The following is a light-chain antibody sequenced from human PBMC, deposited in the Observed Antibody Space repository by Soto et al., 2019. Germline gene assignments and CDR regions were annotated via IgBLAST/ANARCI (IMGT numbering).Light chain of an antibody. V-gene: IGKV1-39*01. Sequence: DIQMTQSPSSLSASVGDRVTITCRASQSIRSYLNWYQQKLGKAPRLLIYAASSLHSGVPSRFSGSGSGTDFTLTISSLQPEDFAVYYCQQTYSTPQAFGGGTKVDIK. CDR1: QSIRSY. CDR2: AAS. CDR3: QQTYSTPQA. J-gene: IGKJ4*01.